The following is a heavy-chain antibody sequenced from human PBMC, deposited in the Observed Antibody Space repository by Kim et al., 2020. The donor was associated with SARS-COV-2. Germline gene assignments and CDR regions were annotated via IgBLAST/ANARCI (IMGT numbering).Heavy chain of an antibody. CDR2: IDPSDSYT. CDR3: ARLEYSSGWYEFNDY. V-gene: IGHV5-10-1*01. CDR1: GYSFTSYW. D-gene: IGHD6-19*01. J-gene: IGHJ4*02. Sequence: GESLKISCKGSGYSFTSYWISWVRQMPGKGLEWMGRIDPSDSYTNYSPSFQGHVTISADKSISTAYLQWSSLKASDTAMYYCARLEYSSGWYEFNDYWGQGTLVTVSS.